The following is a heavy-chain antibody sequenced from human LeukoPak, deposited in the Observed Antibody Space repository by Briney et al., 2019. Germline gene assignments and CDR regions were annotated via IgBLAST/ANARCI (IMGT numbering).Heavy chain of an antibody. CDR2: IRYDGSNK. J-gene: IGHJ3*02. D-gene: IGHD3-3*01. CDR1: GFTFSNYG. Sequence: PGGSLRLSCAASGFTFSNYGMHWVRQAPGKGLEWVAFIRYDGSNKYYADSVKGRFTISRDNSKNTLYLQMNSLRAEDTAVYYCAKAPTIFDAFDIWGQGTMVTVSS. CDR3: AKAPTIFDAFDI. V-gene: IGHV3-30*02.